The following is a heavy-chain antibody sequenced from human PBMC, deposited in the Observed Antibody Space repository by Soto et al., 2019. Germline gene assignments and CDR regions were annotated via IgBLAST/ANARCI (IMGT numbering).Heavy chain of an antibody. V-gene: IGHV1-3*01. CDR1: GYTFTSYA. Sequence: ASVKVSCKASGYTFTSYAMHWVRQAPGQRLEWMGRINAGNGNTKYSQKFQGRVTITRDTSASTAYMELSSLRSEDTAVYYCAGSAVDSSGEYDDWGQGTPVTVSS. CDR2: INAGNGNT. CDR3: AGSAVDSSGEYDD. D-gene: IGHD3-22*01. J-gene: IGHJ4*02.